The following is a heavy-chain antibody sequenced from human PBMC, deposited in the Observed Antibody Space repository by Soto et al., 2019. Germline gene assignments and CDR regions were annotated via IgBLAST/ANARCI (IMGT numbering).Heavy chain of an antibody. CDR3: AKLGDYYDSSGSSDAFDI. Sequence: EVQLLESGGGLVQPGGCLRLSCAASGFTFSSYAMSWVRQAPGKGLEWVSAISGSGGSTYYADSVKGRFTISRDNSKNTLYLQMNSLRAEDTAVYYCAKLGDYYDSSGSSDAFDIWGQGTMVTVSS. CDR2: ISGSGGST. V-gene: IGHV3-23*01. CDR1: GFTFSSYA. J-gene: IGHJ3*02. D-gene: IGHD3-22*01.